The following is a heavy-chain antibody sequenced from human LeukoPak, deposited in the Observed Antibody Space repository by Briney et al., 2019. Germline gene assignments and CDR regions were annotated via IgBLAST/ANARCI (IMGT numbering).Heavy chain of an antibody. J-gene: IGHJ4*02. V-gene: IGHV1-2*02. D-gene: IGHD3-10*01. CDR3: ATWGEVPGFDY. CDR2: INPTTGGT. CDR1: GYTFTSYG. Sequence: GASVKVSCKASGYTFTSYGITWVRQAPGQGLEWMGWINPTTGGTSYPQKFQGRVTMTRDTSITTAYMELSGLTSDDTAVYYCATWGEVPGFDYWGQGTLVTVSS.